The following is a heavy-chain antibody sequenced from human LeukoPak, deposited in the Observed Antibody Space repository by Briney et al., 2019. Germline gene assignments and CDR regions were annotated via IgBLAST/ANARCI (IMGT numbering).Heavy chain of an antibody. Sequence: PGGSLRLSCAASGFTFSSYAMSWVRQAPGKGLEWVSAISGSGGSTYYADSVKGRFTISRDNSKNTLYLQMNSLRAEDTAVYYCAIFTAAAGWFDYWGQGTLVTVSS. D-gene: IGHD6-13*01. J-gene: IGHJ4*02. CDR1: GFTFSSYA. V-gene: IGHV3-23*01. CDR3: AIFTAAAGWFDY. CDR2: ISGSGGST.